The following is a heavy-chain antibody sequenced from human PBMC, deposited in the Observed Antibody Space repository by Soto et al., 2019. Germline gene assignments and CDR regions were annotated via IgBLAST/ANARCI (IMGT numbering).Heavy chain of an antibody. J-gene: IGHJ4*02. CDR3: ARYCAYDSIYYCSSDQLDY. CDR1: GFAFNRYY. Sequence: PGGSLRLSCAASGFAFNRYYMSWFRQAPGKGLEWVATVDQDGSAKYYVDSVKGRFTISRDNAKNSLYVQMNSLRGKDTAVYYCARYCAYDSIYYCSSDQLDYWGQGTLVTVSS. V-gene: IGHV3-7*01. CDR2: VDQDGSAK. D-gene: IGHD3-22*01.